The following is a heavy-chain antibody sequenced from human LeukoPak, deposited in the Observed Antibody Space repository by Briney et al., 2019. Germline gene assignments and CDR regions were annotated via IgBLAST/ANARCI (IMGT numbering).Heavy chain of an antibody. CDR2: MYSGGDT. Sequence: GGSLRLSCAASGFTVSDNYMSWVRQAPGKGLEWVSVMYSGGDTYYADSVKGRFTFSRDISKNTLYLQMNGLRTEDTAMYYCARDAPQVPAAGVLASWGEGTLVTVSS. D-gene: IGHD6-13*01. V-gene: IGHV3-53*01. J-gene: IGHJ5*02. CDR3: ARDAPQVPAAGVLAS. CDR1: GFTVSDNY.